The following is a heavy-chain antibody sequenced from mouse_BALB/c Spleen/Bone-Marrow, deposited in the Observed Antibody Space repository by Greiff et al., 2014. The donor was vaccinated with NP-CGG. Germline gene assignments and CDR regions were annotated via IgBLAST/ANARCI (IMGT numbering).Heavy chain of an antibody. V-gene: IGHV1-80*01. J-gene: IGHJ2*01. CDR1: GYAFSTYW. CDR3: ARGGISVDY. CDR2: IYPGDGDT. Sequence: QVQLQQSGAELVRPGSSVKISCKSSGYAFSTYWINWVKQRPGQGLEWIGQIYPGDGDTDFNGKFKGKATLTADRSSNTAYMEFSSLTSEDSAVYLCARGGISVDYWGQGTTLTVSS.